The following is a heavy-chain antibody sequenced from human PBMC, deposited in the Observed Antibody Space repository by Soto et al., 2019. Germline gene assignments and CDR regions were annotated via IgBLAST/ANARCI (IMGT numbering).Heavy chain of an antibody. Sequence: QVQLQESGPGLVKPSETLSLTCTVSGGINSRYWSWVRQAPGKGLEWIGYIYDGGYTNYHPSLKSRTTLSVDASESQFSLNLRSVTAADTAVYYCAGVSIVNKYEWFDVWGQGILVTVSS. CDR2: IYDGGYT. CDR1: GGINSRY. V-gene: IGHV4-4*09. CDR3: AGVSIVNKYEWFDV. D-gene: IGHD2-15*01. J-gene: IGHJ5*02.